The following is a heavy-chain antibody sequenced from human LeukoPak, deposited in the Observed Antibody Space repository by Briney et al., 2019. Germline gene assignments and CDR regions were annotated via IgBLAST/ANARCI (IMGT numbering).Heavy chain of an antibody. J-gene: IGHJ4*02. CDR3: ARADNAGWFDY. V-gene: IGHV3-7*04. CDR1: GFPFSSYW. Sequence: GGSLRLSCVASGFPFSSYWMTWVRQAPGKGLEWVANIKQDGSKKSYVDSVKGRFTISRDNAKNSLFLQMSSLRVEDTAVYYCARADNAGWFDYWGQGTLVTVSS. CDR2: IKQDGSKK. D-gene: IGHD6-19*01.